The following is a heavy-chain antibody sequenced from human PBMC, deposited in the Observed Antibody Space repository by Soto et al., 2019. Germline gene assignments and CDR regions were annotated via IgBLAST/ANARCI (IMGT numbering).Heavy chain of an antibody. CDR1: GFTFSSYA. J-gene: IGHJ5*02. V-gene: IGHV3-23*01. CDR2: ISGSGGST. Sequence: EVQLLESGGGLVQPGGSLRLSCAASGFTFSSYAMSWVRQAPGKGLEWVSAISGSGGSTYYADSVKGRFTISRDNSKNPLYLQMNSLRAEDTAVYYCAKDITLFGVPPPNDWFDPWGQGTLVTVSS. CDR3: AKDITLFGVPPPNDWFDP. D-gene: IGHD3-3*01.